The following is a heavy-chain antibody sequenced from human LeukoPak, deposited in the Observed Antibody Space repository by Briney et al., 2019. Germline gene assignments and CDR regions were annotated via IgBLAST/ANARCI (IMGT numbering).Heavy chain of an antibody. J-gene: IGHJ4*02. D-gene: IGHD1-26*01. CDR2: IYWNDDK. V-gene: IGHV2-5*01. CDR3: AHRSQVLVGATALYFFDY. CDR1: GFSLSTSGVG. Sequence: SGPTLVNPTQTLTLACTFSGFSLSTSGVGVGWIRQPPGKALEWLALIYWNDDKRYSPSLKSRLTITKDTSKNQVVLTMTNMDPVDTATYYCAHRSQVLVGATALYFFDYWGQGALVTVSS.